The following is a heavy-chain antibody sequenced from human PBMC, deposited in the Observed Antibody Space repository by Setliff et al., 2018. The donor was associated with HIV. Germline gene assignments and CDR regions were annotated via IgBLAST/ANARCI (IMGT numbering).Heavy chain of an antibody. CDR3: ATLDPSGGNFLAY. CDR2: IYSTGST. Sequence: PSETLSLTCTFSGDSISSGNYYWSWIRQPAGKGLEWIGRIYSTGSTNYNPSLKSRVTISLDTSKMQFSLRLTSVTAADTAVYYCATLDPSGGNFLAYWGQGTLVTVSS. V-gene: IGHV4-61*02. J-gene: IGHJ4*02. CDR1: GDSISSGNYY. D-gene: IGHD2-21*02.